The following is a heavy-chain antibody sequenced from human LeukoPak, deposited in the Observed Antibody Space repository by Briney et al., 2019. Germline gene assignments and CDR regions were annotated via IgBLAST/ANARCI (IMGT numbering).Heavy chain of an antibody. J-gene: IGHJ4*02. CDR3: ASGAAGSSGWRYNFDY. Sequence: PSETLSLTCTVSGGSISTYYCNWIRQFPGQGLEWIGDVYYSGSATYNTSLKSRVTISLNTSTNQFSLKLSSVTAADTAIYYCASGAAGSSGWRYNFDYWGQGTLVTVYS. D-gene: IGHD6-19*01. CDR1: GGSISTYY. CDR2: VYYSGSA. V-gene: IGHV4-59*01.